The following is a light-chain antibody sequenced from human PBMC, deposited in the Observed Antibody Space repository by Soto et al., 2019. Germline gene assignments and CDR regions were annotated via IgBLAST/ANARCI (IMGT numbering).Light chain of an antibody. Sequence: QSALTQPPSVSGSPGQSVAISCTGTSSDIGSSNGVSWYQQPPGTAPKLMIYDVNNRPSGVPDRFSGSKSGNTASLTISGLQAEDEADYYCSSYTSSNTYGFGTGTKVTVL. CDR2: DVN. J-gene: IGLJ1*01. CDR3: SSYTSSNTYG. V-gene: IGLV2-18*02. CDR1: SSDIGSSNG.